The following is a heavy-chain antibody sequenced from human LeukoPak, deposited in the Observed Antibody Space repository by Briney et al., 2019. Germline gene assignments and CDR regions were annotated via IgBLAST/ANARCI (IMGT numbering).Heavy chain of an antibody. V-gene: IGHV4-34*01. D-gene: IGHD3-22*01. CDR2: INHSGST. Sequence: PSETLSLTCAVYGGSFSGYYWSWIRQPPGKGLEWIGEINHSGSTNYNPSLKSRVTISVDTSKNQFSLKLSSVTAADTAVYHCARGTLDYYDSSGYSPSDAFDIWGQGTMVTASS. CDR1: GGSFSGYY. CDR3: ARGTLDYYDSSGYSPSDAFDI. J-gene: IGHJ3*02.